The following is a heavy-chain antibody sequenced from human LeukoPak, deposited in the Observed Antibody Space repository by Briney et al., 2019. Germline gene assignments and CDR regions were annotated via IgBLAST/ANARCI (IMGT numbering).Heavy chain of an antibody. J-gene: IGHJ5*02. Sequence: GASVKVSCKASGYTFTSYGISWVRQAPGQGLEWMGWISAYNGNTNYAQKLQGRVTMTTDTSTSTAYMELRSLRSDDTAVYYCARTRAVNRSRVGAVPGVFDPWGQGTLVTVSS. V-gene: IGHV1-18*01. CDR3: ARTRAVNRSRVGAVPGVFDP. CDR2: ISAYNGNT. D-gene: IGHD1-26*01. CDR1: GYTFTSYG.